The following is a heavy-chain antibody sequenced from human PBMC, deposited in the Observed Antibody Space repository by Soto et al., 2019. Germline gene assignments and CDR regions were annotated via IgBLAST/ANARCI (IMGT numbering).Heavy chain of an antibody. V-gene: IGHV3-23*01. CDR2: NSGSGERT. CDR3: AKETERRHFDFDY. D-gene: IGHD3-9*01. Sequence: EMQLLESGGGLVQPGGCLRLSCEASGFTFTNLAMSWVRQAPGKGLEWVSGNSGSGERTYYADSVKGRFTISRDNSKKMVILQMNSLRVEDTAVYYCAKETERRHFDFDYWGQGTLVTVSS. J-gene: IGHJ4*02. CDR1: GFTFTNLA.